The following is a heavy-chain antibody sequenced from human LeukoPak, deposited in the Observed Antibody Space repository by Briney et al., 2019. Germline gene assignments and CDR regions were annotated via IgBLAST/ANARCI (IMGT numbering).Heavy chain of an antibody. J-gene: IGHJ4*02. Sequence: PSETLSLTCAVYGGSFSGYYWSWIRQPPGKGLEWIGEINHSGSTNYNPSLKSRVTISVDTSKNQFSLKLSSVTAADTAVCYCARRHIVPAAIRYWGQGTLVTVSS. V-gene: IGHV4-34*01. CDR1: GGSFSGYY. CDR2: INHSGST. D-gene: IGHD2-2*01. CDR3: ARRHIVPAAIRY.